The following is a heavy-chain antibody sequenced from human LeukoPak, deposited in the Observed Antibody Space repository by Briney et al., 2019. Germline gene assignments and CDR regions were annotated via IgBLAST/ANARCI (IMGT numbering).Heavy chain of an antibody. J-gene: IGHJ4*02. V-gene: IGHV3-23*01. CDR1: GFSFSNYA. CDR3: AKGAYDYVEIAYFDY. CDR2: IIGSSGST. Sequence: GGSLRLSCVASGFSFSNYAMNWVRQAPGKGLEWVSLIIGSSGSTYYADSVKGRFTISRDKSKNTLYLQMNSLRAEDTAVYYCAKGAYDYVEIAYFDYWGQGSLVTVSS. D-gene: IGHD5-12*01.